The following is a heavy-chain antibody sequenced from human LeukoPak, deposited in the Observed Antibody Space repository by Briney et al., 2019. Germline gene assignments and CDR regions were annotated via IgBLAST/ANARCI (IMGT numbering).Heavy chain of an antibody. V-gene: IGHV4-38-2*02. D-gene: IGHD7-27*01. Sequence: KPSETLSLTCTVSGYSINSGYYWGWIRQPPGKGLEWIGNIYHSGSTYYNPSLKSRVTIPVDTSKNQFFLKLSSVTAADTAVYYCATRKLGNDYWGQGTLVTVSS. CDR3: ATRKLGNDY. J-gene: IGHJ4*02. CDR1: GYSINSGYY. CDR2: IYHSGST.